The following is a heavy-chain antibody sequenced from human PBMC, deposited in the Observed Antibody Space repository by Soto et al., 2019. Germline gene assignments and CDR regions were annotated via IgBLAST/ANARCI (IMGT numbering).Heavy chain of an antibody. J-gene: IGHJ4*02. CDR1: GFTFSSYS. Sequence: EVQLVESGGGLVQPGGSLRLSCAASGFTFSSYSMNWVRQAPGKGLEWVSYISSSSSTIYYADSVKGRFTISRDNAKNSLYLQMNSLRAEDTAVYYCARDMGGLRYFDWLSSCGAYFDYWGQGTLVTVSS. CDR3: ARDMGGLRYFDWLSSCGAYFDY. D-gene: IGHD3-9*01. V-gene: IGHV3-48*01. CDR2: ISSSSSTI.